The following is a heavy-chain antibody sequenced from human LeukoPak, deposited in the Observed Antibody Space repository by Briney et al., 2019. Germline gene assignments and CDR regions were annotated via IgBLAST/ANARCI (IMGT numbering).Heavy chain of an antibody. J-gene: IGHJ5*02. CDR3: AKEEYYDYVWGSYRFNWFDP. CDR1: GFTFSNYG. CDR2: ISYDGSNK. Sequence: GGSLRLSCAASGFTFSNYGMHWVRQAPGKGLEWVAVISYDGSNKYYADSVKGRFTISRDNSKNTLYLQMNSLRAEDTAVYYCAKEEYYDYVWGSYRFNWFDPWGQGTLVTVSS. V-gene: IGHV3-30*18. D-gene: IGHD3-16*02.